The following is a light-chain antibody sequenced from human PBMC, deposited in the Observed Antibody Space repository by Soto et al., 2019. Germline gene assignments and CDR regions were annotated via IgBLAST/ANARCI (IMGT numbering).Light chain of an antibody. J-gene: IGLJ1*01. CDR2: DVS. V-gene: IGLV2-14*01. CDR1: SSDVGDYNY. CDR3: SSYTSSTTRV. Sequence: QSALTQPASVSGSPGQSITISCTGTSSDVGDYNYVSWYQQHPGKAPKLMIYDVSNRPSGVSNRFSGSKSGSTASLTISGLLAEDEAEYYCSSYTSSTTRVFGTGTKVTVL.